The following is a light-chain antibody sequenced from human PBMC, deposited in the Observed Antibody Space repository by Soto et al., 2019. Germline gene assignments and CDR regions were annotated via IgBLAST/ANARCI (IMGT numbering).Light chain of an antibody. J-gene: IGKJ5*01. V-gene: IGKV1-13*02. CDR2: DAS. Sequence: AIQLTQSPSSLSASVGDRVTITCRASQGISSALAWYQQKPGKAPKLLIYDASSLESGVPSRFSGSGSGTDVTLTIISLQPEDFATYYCQQFNSYPITFGQGTRLEIK. CDR1: QGISSA. CDR3: QQFNSYPIT.